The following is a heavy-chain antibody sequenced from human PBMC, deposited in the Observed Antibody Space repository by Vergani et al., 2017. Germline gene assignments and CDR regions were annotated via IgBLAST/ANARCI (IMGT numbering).Heavy chain of an antibody. J-gene: IGHJ6*03. CDR2: IWYDGSNK. D-gene: IGHD2-15*01. V-gene: IGHV3-33*01. CDR1: GFTFSSYG. Sequence: QVQLVESGGGVVQPGRSLRLSCAASGFTFSSYGMHWVRQAPGKWLEWVAVIWYDGSNKYYADSVKGRFTISRDNSKNTLYLQMNSLRAEDTAVYYCARDGPVAAKDYYYYMDVWGKGTTVTVSS. CDR3: ARDGPVAAKDYYYYMDV.